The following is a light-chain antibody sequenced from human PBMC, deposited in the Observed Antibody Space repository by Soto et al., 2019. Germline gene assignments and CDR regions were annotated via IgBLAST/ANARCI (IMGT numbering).Light chain of an antibody. Sequence: EIVLTQSPAILSMSPGARATLSCRAIQSVSSYFAWYQQKPGQAPRLLIYDASNRATGVPARFSGSGSGTDFTLTISSLEPEDFAVYYCQQRRYWPVTFGQGTKVEIK. J-gene: IGKJ1*01. CDR1: QSVSSY. V-gene: IGKV3-11*01. CDR2: DAS. CDR3: QQRRYWPVT.